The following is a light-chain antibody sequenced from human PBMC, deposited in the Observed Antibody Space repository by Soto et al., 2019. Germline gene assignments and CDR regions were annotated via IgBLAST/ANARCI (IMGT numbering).Light chain of an antibody. CDR1: SIDVGGSNY. CDR3: NSYTTLSNRV. J-gene: IGLJ1*01. V-gene: IGLV2-11*01. CDR2: DVS. Sequence: QSVLTQPRSVSGSPGQSVTISCTGPSIDVGGSNYVSWYQQHPGKAPKLMIYDVSERPSGVPDRFSGSKSGNTASLTISELQAEDEANYYCNSYTTLSNRVFGTGTKVTVL.